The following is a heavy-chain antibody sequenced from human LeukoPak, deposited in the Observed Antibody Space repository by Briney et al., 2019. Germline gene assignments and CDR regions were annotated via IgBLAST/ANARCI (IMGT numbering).Heavy chain of an antibody. CDR3: AKTYYYDSSGYSHYLAYDY. J-gene: IGHJ4*02. D-gene: IGHD3-22*01. CDR2: IRSKANSYAT. V-gene: IGHV3-73*01. CDR1: GFTFSDSG. Sequence: GGSLRLSCAASGFTFSDSGMHWVRQASGKGLEWVGSIRSKANSYATAYAASVKGRFTISRDDSKNTAYLQMNSLKTEDTAVYYCAKTYYYDSSGYSHYLAYDYWGQGTLVTVSS.